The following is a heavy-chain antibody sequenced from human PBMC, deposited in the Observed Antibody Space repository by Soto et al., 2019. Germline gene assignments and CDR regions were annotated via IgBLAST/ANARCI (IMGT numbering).Heavy chain of an antibody. CDR1: GFTFSNYA. D-gene: IGHD4-4*01. CDR2: LDAGDSNT. CDR3: ARIYSSQIDAMDV. J-gene: IGHJ6*01. Sequence: EVQLLESGGGLVQPGGSLRLSCEASGFTFSNYAMRWVRQAPGKGLEWVSSLDAGDSNTYYPDSVQGRFAISRDNSKNTLYLQMTSLRADDTAVYYCARIYSSQIDAMDVWGEGTTVTVSS. V-gene: IGHV3-23*01.